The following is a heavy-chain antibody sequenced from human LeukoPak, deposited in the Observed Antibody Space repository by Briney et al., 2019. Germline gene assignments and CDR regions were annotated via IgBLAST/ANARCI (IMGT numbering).Heavy chain of an antibody. CDR1: GYTFTDYY. Sequence: GASVKVSCKASGYTFTDYYMHWVRQAPGQGLEWMGLINPNSGGTNYAQKFQGRVAMTRDTSISTAYMELSRLRSDDTAVYYCASGFMGYDRSGYYDDAFDMWGEKTMVTVSS. V-gene: IGHV1-2*02. D-gene: IGHD3-22*01. CDR3: ASGFMGYDRSGYYDDAFDM. CDR2: INPNSGGT. J-gene: IGHJ3*02.